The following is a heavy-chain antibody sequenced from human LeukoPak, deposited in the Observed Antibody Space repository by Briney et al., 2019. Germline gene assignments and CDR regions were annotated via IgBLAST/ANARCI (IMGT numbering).Heavy chain of an antibody. CDR1: GFTFSDHY. CDR2: TRNKAKTYTT. Sequence: PGGSLRLSCAASGFTFSDHYMDWVRPAPGNGLEWVGRTRNKAKTYTTEYAASVKGRFTISRDDLKNSLYLQMNSLKTEDTAVYYCARAYKVAGTSYFDYWGQGTLVTVSS. J-gene: IGHJ4*02. V-gene: IGHV3-72*01. D-gene: IGHD6-19*01. CDR3: ARAYKVAGTSYFDY.